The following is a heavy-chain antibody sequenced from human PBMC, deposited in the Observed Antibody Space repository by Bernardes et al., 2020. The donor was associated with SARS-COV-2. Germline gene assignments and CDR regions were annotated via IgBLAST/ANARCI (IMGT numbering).Heavy chain of an antibody. CDR3: ARGASWNGMDV. CDR1: GFTVSSNY. Sequence: GGSLSLSCAASGFTVSSNYMSWVRQAPGRGLEWVSSIYNVGSTYYTDSVKGRFTISRDNSKNTLYLQMNALRAEDTAVYYCARGASWNGMDVWGQGTTVTVSS. CDR2: IYNVGST. V-gene: IGHV3-66*01. J-gene: IGHJ6*02. D-gene: IGHD5-12*01.